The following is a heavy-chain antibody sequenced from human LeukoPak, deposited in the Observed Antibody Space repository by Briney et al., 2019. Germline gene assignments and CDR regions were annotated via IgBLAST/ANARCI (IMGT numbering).Heavy chain of an antibody. CDR1: GFTFSSYS. J-gene: IGHJ4*02. Sequence: GGSLRLSCAAPGFTFSSYSMNWVRQAPGKGLEWVSYISSSSSTIYYADSVKGRFTISRDNAKNSLYLQMNSLRAEDTAVYYCARESRDGYNLMRRPYYFDYWGQGTLVTVSS. CDR3: ARESRDGYNLMRRPYYFDY. V-gene: IGHV3-48*04. D-gene: IGHD5-24*01. CDR2: ISSSSSTI.